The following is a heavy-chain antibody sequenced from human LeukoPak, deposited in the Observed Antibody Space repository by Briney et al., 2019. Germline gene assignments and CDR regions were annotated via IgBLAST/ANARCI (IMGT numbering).Heavy chain of an antibody. D-gene: IGHD6-13*01. Sequence: SETLSLTCTVSGGSISSYYWSWIRQPPGKGLEWIGYIYYSGSTNYNPSLKSRVSTSVDTSKKQISLKLTSVTAADTAVYFCAKEAAAGFDYWGQGILVTVSS. CDR1: GGSISSYY. CDR3: AKEAAAGFDY. V-gene: IGHV4-59*01. CDR2: IYYSGST. J-gene: IGHJ4*02.